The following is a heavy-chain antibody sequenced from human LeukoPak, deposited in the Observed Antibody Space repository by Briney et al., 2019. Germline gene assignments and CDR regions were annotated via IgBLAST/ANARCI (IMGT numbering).Heavy chain of an antibody. Sequence: SETLSLTCTVSGGSISTYYWNWIRQPPGKGLEWIGYIYHSGSTNYNPSPQSRVTVSVDTSKNQFSLNLNSVTAADTAVYYCARGGAARLHFQNWGQGTLVTVSS. V-gene: IGHV4-59*01. D-gene: IGHD6-6*01. CDR1: GGSISTYY. CDR3: ARGGAARLHFQN. CDR2: IYHSGST. J-gene: IGHJ1*01.